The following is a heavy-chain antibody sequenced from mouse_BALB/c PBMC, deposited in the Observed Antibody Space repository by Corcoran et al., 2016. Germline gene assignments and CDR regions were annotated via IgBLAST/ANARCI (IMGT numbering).Heavy chain of an antibody. Sequence: QIQLVQSGPELKKPGETVKISCKASGYTFTNYGMNWVKQAPGKGLKWMGWINTYTGEQTYADDFRGRFAFSLETSASTAYLQINNLKNEDMATYFCARALARATSSYAMDYWGQGTSVTVSS. CDR2: INTYTGEQ. J-gene: IGHJ4*01. V-gene: IGHV9-1*02. CDR1: GYTFTNYG. CDR3: ARALARATSSYAMDY. D-gene: IGHD3-1*01.